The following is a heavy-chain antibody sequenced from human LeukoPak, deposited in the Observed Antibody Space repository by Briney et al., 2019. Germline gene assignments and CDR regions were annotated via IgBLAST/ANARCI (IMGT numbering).Heavy chain of an antibody. CDR2: ISGSGGST. CDR3: AKGGPIAAAGTFDY. Sequence: GGSLRLSCSVSGFTFSSHAMHWVRQAPGKGLEWVSAISGSGGSTYYADSVKGRFTISRDNSKNTLYLQMNSLRAEDTAVYYCAKGGPIAAAGTFDYWGQGTLVTVSS. J-gene: IGHJ4*02. D-gene: IGHD6-13*01. CDR1: GFTFSSHA. V-gene: IGHV3-23*01.